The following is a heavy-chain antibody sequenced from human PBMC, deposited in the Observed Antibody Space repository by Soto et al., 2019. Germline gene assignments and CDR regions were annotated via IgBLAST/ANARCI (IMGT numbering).Heavy chain of an antibody. CDR1: GFTFSSCA. CDR3: AKGRSYYYYYGVDV. J-gene: IGHJ6*02. Sequence: EVQLLESGGGLVQPGGSLRLSCAASGFTFSSCAMGWVRQAPGKGLEWVSEILDSGGSTYYADSVKGRFTISRDNSKSTLYLQMNSLRAEDTAFYYCAKGRSYYYYYGVDVWGQGTTVTVSS. CDR2: ILDSGGST. V-gene: IGHV3-23*01.